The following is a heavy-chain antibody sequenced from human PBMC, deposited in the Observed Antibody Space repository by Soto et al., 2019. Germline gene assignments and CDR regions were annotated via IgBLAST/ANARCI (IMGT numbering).Heavy chain of an antibody. CDR2: IYYSGST. V-gene: IGHV4-31*03. CDR1: GGSISSGGYY. J-gene: IGHJ3*02. Sequence: SETLSLTCTASGGSISSGGYYWSWIRQHPGKGLEWIGYIYYSGSTYYNPSLKSRVTISVDTSKNQFSLKLSSVTAADTAVYYCARDRGRGSYHDGAFDIWGQGTMVAVSS. CDR3: ARDRGRGSYHDGAFDI. D-gene: IGHD1-26*01.